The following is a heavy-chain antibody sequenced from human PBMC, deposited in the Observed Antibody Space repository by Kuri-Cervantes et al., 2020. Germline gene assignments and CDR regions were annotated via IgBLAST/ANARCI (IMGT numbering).Heavy chain of an antibody. J-gene: IGHJ5*02. V-gene: IGHV4-39*07. Sequence: GSLRLSCTVSGGSISSGGYYWSWIRQHPGKGLEWIGSIYYSGSTYYNPSLKSRVTISVDTSKNQFSLKLSSVTAADTAVYYCASSGSYYYNWFDPWGQGTLVTVSS. CDR2: IYYSGST. CDR1: GGSISSGGYY. D-gene: IGHD1-26*01. CDR3: ASSGSYYYNWFDP.